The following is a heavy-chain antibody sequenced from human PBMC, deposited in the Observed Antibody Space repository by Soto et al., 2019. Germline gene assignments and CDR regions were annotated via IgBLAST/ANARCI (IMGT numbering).Heavy chain of an antibody. CDR1: GGSISSGNYY. Sequence: SETLSLTCTVSGGSISSGNYYWSWIRQPPGKGLEWIGFISYSGSTNYSPSFQGHVTISADKSISTAYLQWSSLKASDTAMYYCARHPVTGNGFDPWGQGTLVTVSS. J-gene: IGHJ5*02. CDR2: ISYSGST. CDR3: ARHPVTGNGFDP. D-gene: IGHD4-17*01. V-gene: IGHV4-30-4*01.